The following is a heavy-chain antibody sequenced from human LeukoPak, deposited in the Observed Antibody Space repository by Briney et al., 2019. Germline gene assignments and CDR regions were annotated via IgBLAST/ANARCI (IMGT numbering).Heavy chain of an antibody. Sequence: GESLTLSCAASGFTFSSYARSWVRQAPGKGLEWVAAISGSGGTTSYADSVKGQFTISRENSKNTLYLQMNSLRAECTAVYYCAKGGPFFGSGSYYTQYYFDYWGQGTLVTVSS. CDR3: AKGGPFFGSGSYYTQYYFDY. V-gene: IGHV3-23*01. CDR2: ISGSGGTT. J-gene: IGHJ4*02. D-gene: IGHD3-10*01. CDR1: GFTFSSYA.